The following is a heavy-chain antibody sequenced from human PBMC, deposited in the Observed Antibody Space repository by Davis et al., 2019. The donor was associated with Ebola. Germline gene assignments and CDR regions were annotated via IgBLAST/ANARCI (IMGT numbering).Heavy chain of an antibody. CDR1: GFTFSSYG. CDR2: TSHDGNKK. V-gene: IGHV3-30*18. CDR3: AKAGDDYGDRNYFYGMDV. J-gene: IGHJ6*04. Sequence: GESLKISCAASGFTFSSYGMHWVRQAPGKGLEWVAVTSHDGNKKHYADSVKGRFTISRDNSKKTLYVQMNNLRPGDTAVYYCAKAGDDYGDRNYFYGMDVWGRGTTVIVSS. D-gene: IGHD4-17*01.